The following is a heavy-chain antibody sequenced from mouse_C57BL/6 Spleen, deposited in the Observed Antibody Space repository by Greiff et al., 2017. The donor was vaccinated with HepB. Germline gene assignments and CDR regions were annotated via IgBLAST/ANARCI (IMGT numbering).Heavy chain of an antibody. J-gene: IGHJ3*01. CDR2: ISDGGSYT. Sequence: EVKLVESGGGLVKPGGSLKLSCAASGFTFSSYVMSWVRQTPEKRLEWVATISDGGSYTYYPDNVKGRFTISRDNAKNNLYLQMSHLKSEDTAMYYCARDQGDYSVWLAYWGQGTLVTVSA. CDR1: GFTFSSYV. V-gene: IGHV5-4*01. CDR3: ARDQGDYSVWLAY. D-gene: IGHD2-12*01.